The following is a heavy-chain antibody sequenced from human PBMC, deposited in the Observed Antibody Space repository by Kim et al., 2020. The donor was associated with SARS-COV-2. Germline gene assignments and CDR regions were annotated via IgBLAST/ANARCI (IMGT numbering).Heavy chain of an antibody. V-gene: IGHV3-21*06. CDR3: ARDLRGGYYDSSDAFDL. Sequence: GGSLRLSCVASGFTFSSYTMTWVRQAPGKGLEWVSSIGSRSSHIYYADSMEGRFTISRDNAKNSLYLQVSSLRAEDTALYYCARDLRGGYYDSSDAFDLWGQGTMVTVSS. CDR1: GFTFSSYT. J-gene: IGHJ3*01. CDR2: IGSRSSHI. D-gene: IGHD3-22*01.